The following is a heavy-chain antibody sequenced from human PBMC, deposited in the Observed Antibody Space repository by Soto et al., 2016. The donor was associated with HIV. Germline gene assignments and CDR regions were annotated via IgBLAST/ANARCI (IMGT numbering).Heavy chain of an antibody. CDR3: MRDENYYEAYGMDV. Sequence: EEQLVESGGGLVQPGGSLRLSCTASGFTVSTNYMSWARQAPGKGLEWVSIIYSGGNTYYADSVKGRFTISRDNSKNTLYLQMDSLRAEDTAVYYCMRDENYYEAYGMDVWGQGDPRSPSP. J-gene: IGHJ6*02. D-gene: IGHD3-22*01. CDR2: IYSGGNT. V-gene: IGHV3-66*01. CDR1: GFTVSTNY.